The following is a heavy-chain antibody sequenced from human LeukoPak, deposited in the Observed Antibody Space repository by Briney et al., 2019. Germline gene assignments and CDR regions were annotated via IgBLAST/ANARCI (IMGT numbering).Heavy chain of an antibody. V-gene: IGHV3-43*02. J-gene: IGHJ4*02. Sequence: GGSLRLSRAASGFTFADYAMHWVRHAPGKGLEWVSLISGDGGSTYYADSVKGRFTISRDNSKNSLYLQMNSLRTEDTALYDCAKDGYSALDYWGQGTLVTVSS. CDR2: ISGDGGST. CDR1: GFTFADYA. D-gene: IGHD6-13*01. CDR3: AKDGYSALDY.